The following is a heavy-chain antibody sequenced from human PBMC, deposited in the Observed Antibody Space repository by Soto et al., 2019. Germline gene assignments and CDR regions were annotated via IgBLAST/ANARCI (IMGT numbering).Heavy chain of an antibody. D-gene: IGHD2-2*01. J-gene: IGHJ4*02. CDR3: AHSHCSSTSCPTSLDY. Sequence: QVPLVQSGAEVKKPGASVKVSCKASGYTFTSYGISWVRQAPGQGLEWMGWISAYNGNTNYAHKLQGRVTRTTDTSTSTAYMELRSLRSDATAVYYCAHSHCSSTSCPTSLDYWGQGTLVTVSS. CDR1: GYTFTSYG. CDR2: ISAYNGNT. V-gene: IGHV1-18*01.